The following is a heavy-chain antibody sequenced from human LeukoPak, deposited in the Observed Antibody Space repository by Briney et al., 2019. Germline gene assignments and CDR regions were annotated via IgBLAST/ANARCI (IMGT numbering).Heavy chain of an antibody. V-gene: IGHV1-2*02. J-gene: IGHJ4*02. CDR1: GYTFTSYG. CDR3: ARSVYDYGSGSSVDY. Sequence: ASVKVSCKASGYTFTSYGISWVRQAPGQGLQWMGWINPNSGGTNYAQKFQGRVTMTRDTSISTAYMELSRLRSDDTAVYYCARSVYDYGSGSSVDYWGQGTLVTVSS. CDR2: INPNSGGT. D-gene: IGHD3-10*01.